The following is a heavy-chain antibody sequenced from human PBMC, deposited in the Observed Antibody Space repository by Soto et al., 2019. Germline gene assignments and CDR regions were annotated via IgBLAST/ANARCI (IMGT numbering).Heavy chain of an antibody. V-gene: IGHV3-33*01. D-gene: IGHD1-1*01. CDR3: ARKERGSDFDY. J-gene: IGHJ4*02. CDR1: GFTFSSYG. Sequence: GSLRLSCAASGFTFSSYGMHWVRQAPGKGLEWVAVIWYDGSNKYYADSVKGRFTISRDNSKNTLYLQMNSLRAEDTAVYYCARKERGSDFDYWGQGTLVTVSS. CDR2: IWYDGSNK.